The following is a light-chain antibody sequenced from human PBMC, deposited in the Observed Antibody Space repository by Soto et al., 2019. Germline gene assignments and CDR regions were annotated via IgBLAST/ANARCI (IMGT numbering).Light chain of an antibody. J-gene: IGKJ1*01. Sequence: DVQVTQSPPTLSASVGDRATITCRASQTISTWMAWYQQKPGKAPKLLVYDASTLQSGVASRFSGSGSGTEFTLIISGLQPDDSATYYCQQYTNTNNPWMFGQGTKV. CDR3: QQYTNTNNPWM. V-gene: IGKV1-5*01. CDR1: QTISTW. CDR2: DAS.